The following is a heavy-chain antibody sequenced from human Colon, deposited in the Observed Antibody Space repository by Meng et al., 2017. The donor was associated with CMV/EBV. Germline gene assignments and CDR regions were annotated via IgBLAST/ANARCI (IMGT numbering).Heavy chain of an antibody. CDR1: GYTFTGYY. CDR3: ARECECAMDV. CDR2: INPFSGAT. Sequence: ASVKVSCKASGYTFTGYYLHWVRQAPGQGLEWMGRINPFSGATSYEQKFLGRVTMTTNASISTSYMELRSLTSDDSAVYYCARECECAMDVWGQGTTVTVSS. J-gene: IGHJ6*02. V-gene: IGHV1-2*02.